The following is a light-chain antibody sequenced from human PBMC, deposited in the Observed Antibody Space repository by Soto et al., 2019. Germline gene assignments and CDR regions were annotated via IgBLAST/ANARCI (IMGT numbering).Light chain of an antibody. Sequence: IQMTQAPSSVSASVGDRGTITCRASQDVSNWLAWYQQKPGKAPKLLISGASSLQSGVPSRFSGSGSGTDFSLTISSLQPEDFATYFCQQANSFPSFGQGTRLEIK. V-gene: IGKV1-12*02. CDR2: GAS. CDR3: QQANSFPS. CDR1: QDVSNW. J-gene: IGKJ5*01.